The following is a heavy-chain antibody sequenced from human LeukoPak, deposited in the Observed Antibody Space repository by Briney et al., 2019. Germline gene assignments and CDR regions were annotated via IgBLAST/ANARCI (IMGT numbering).Heavy chain of an antibody. CDR1: GGSISDTNW. CDR3: AREGGPYRPLDY. J-gene: IGHJ4*02. CDR2: VNLQGST. V-gene: IGHV4-4*02. Sequence: PSGTPSLTCGVSGGSISDTNWWTWFRQPPGKGLEWIGEVNLQGSTNYNPSLKSRVAISVDKSENHISLKLTSVTAADTAVYYCAREGGPYRPLDYSGQGTLVTVAS.